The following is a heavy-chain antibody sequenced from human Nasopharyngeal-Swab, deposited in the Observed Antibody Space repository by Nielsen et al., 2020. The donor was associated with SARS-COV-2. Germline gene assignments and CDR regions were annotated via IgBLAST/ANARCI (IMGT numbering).Heavy chain of an antibody. CDR1: GFTFSSYV. CDR2: IWYDGSNK. CDR3: ARDPKEYSSGWYLGGYFDY. V-gene: IGHV3-33*01. D-gene: IGHD6-19*01. Sequence: SLQISCAASGFTFSSYVMHWVRQAPGKGLEWVAVIWYDGSNKYYADSVKGRFTISRDNSKNTLYLQMNSLRAEDTAVYYCARDPKEYSSGWYLGGYFDYWGQGTLVTVSS. J-gene: IGHJ4*02.